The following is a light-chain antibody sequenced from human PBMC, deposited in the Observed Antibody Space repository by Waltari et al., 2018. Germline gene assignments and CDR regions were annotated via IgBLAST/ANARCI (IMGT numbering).Light chain of an antibody. CDR1: QSVSRSY. V-gene: IGKV3-20*01. CDR3: QQYTDSPPLT. CDR2: GTS. Sequence: EIVLTQSPGTLSLSPGESATLPCRASQSVSRSYLSWYQQKPGQAPRLLIYGTSSRSTGIPDRFSGSGSGTDFTLTISRLEPEDFAVYFCQQYTDSPPLTYGGGTRVEIK. J-gene: IGKJ4*01.